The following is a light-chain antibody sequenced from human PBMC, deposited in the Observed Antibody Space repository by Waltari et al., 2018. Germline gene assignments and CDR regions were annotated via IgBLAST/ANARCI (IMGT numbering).Light chain of an antibody. J-gene: IGKJ2*01. Sequence: EIVLTQSPATLSLSPGERATLSCGARQSVRNSYLAWYQHKPGLAPRLLSYDASSRATGIPDRFSGSGSVTDFTLTISRLEPEDFAVYYCQQFGSIPHTFGQGTKLEIK. CDR2: DAS. CDR1: QSVRNSY. CDR3: QQFGSIPHT. V-gene: IGKV3D-20*01.